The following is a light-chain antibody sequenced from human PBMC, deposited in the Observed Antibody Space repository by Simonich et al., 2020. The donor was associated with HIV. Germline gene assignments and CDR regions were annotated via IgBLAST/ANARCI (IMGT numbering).Light chain of an antibody. CDR2: DVS. CDR3: SSYTSSSTLVV. Sequence: QSALPQPASVSGSPGQSITISCTETNSDVGSYNLVSWYQQHPGKAPKLMIYDVSKRPSVVSNRFSGSKSGNTASLTISGLQAEDEADYYCSSYTSSSTLVVFGGGTKLTVL. V-gene: IGLV2-14*02. CDR1: NSDVGSYNL. J-gene: IGLJ2*01.